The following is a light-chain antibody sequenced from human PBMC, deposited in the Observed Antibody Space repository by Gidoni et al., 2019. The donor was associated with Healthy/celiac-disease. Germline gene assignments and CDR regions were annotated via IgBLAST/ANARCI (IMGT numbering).Light chain of an antibody. CDR3: SSYTSSSTLV. CDR2: EVS. Sequence: QSALTQPAPVSASLGLSLTISCTGTSIDVGGYNYVSWYQQHPGKAPKLMIYEVSNRPSGVSNRFSGSKSGNTASLTISGLQAEDEADYYCSSYTSSSTLVFGGGTKLTVL. J-gene: IGLJ2*01. V-gene: IGLV2-14*01. CDR1: SIDVGGYNY.